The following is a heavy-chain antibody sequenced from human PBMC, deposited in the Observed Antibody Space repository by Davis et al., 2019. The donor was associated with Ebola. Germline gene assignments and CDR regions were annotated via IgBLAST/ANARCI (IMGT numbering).Heavy chain of an antibody. CDR2: IYYSGST. CDR3: ARVMFKGLVTGPSYGMDV. CDR1: GGSVSSGSYY. D-gene: IGHD2-21*02. J-gene: IGHJ6*02. Sequence: GSLRLSCTVSGGSVSSGSYYWSWIRQPPGKGLEWIGYIYYSGSTNYNPSLKSRVTISVDTSKNQFSLKLSSVTAADTAVYYCARVMFKGLVTGPSYGMDVWGQGTTVTVSS. V-gene: IGHV4-61*01.